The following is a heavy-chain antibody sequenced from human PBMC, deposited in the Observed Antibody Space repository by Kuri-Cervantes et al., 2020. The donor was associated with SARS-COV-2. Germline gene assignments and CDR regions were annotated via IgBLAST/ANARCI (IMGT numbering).Heavy chain of an antibody. CDR3: ARGLLVGATTFYYYMDV. CDR2: IWYDGSNK. V-gene: IGHV3-33*08. D-gene: IGHD1-26*01. J-gene: IGHJ6*03. CDR1: GFTYSSNA. Sequence: GESLKISCAASGFTYSSNAMHWVRQAPGKGLEWVAVIWYDGSNKYYADSVKGRFTISRDNSKNTLYLQMNSLRAEDTAVYYCARGLLVGATTFYYYMDVWGKGTTVTVSS.